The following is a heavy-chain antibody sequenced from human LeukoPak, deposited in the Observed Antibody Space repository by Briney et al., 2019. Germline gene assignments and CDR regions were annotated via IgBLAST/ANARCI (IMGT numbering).Heavy chain of an antibody. CDR3: ARLITKGDY. CDR2: ISSSSSYI. V-gene: IGHV3-21*01. Sequence: PGGSLRLSCAASGFTFSSYSMNWVRQAPGKGLEWVSSISSSSSYIYYADSVEGRFTISRDNAKNSLYLQMNSLRAEDTAVYYCARLITKGDYWGQGILVTVSS. CDR1: GFTFSSYS. D-gene: IGHD3-22*01. J-gene: IGHJ4*02.